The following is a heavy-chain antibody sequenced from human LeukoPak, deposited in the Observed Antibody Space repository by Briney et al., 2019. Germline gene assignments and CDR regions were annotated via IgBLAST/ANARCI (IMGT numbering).Heavy chain of an antibody. V-gene: IGHV4-59*01. CDR2: IYYSGST. CDR3: ARGIAYWGGDCYSGIVYYYYYMDV. CDR1: GGSISSYY. D-gene: IGHD2-21*02. Sequence: TSSETLSLTCTVSGGSISSYYWSWIRQPPAKGLEWIGYIYYSGSTNYNPSLKSRVTISVDTSKNQFSLKLSSVTAADTAVYYCARGIAYWGGDCYSGIVYYYYYMDVWGKGTTVTISS. J-gene: IGHJ6*03.